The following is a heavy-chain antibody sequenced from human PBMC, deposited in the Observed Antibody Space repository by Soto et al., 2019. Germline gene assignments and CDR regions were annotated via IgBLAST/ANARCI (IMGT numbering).Heavy chain of an antibody. Sequence: SETLSLTCTVSGVFISIGAYYLSWIRQHPGKGLQWIGNIYYNGSTNYNPSLESRITISLDTSKNQFSLKLTSVTAADTAVYFCARYRFSRGGSKFDYWGQGTLVAVSS. D-gene: IGHD3-16*02. CDR2: IYYNGST. CDR3: ARYRFSRGGSKFDY. V-gene: IGHV4-31*03. J-gene: IGHJ4*02. CDR1: GVFISIGAYY.